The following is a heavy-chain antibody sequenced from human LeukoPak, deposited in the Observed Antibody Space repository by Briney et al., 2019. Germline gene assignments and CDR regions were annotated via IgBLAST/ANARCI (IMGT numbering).Heavy chain of an antibody. CDR1: EFEPTYFW. CDR2: IKRDGNEK. D-gene: IGHD4-23*01. V-gene: IGHV3-7*01. J-gene: IGHJ3*01. Sequence: GGSLRLSCVALEFEPTYFWMTWVRRAPGKGLEWVANIKRDGNEKNYVDSVRGRFSISRDNAKNSLYLQMSSLRTDDTAVYYCAKDPGLRDTVGDSFDLWGQGTLVTVSS. CDR3: AKDPGLRDTVGDSFDL.